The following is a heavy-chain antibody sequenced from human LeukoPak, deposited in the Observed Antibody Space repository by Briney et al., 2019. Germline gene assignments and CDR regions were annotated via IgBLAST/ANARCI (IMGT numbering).Heavy chain of an antibody. CDR2: IYYRGST. V-gene: IGHV4-59*08. J-gene: IGHJ5*02. CDR1: GGSISSYY. D-gene: IGHD6-19*01. Sequence: SETLSLTCTVSGGSISSYYWSWIRQPPGKGLEWIGYIYYRGSTNYNPSLKSRVTISVDTSKNQFSLKLSSVTAADTAVYYCARQGGIAVAGSQYNWFDPWGQGTLVTVSS. CDR3: ARQGGIAVAGSQYNWFDP.